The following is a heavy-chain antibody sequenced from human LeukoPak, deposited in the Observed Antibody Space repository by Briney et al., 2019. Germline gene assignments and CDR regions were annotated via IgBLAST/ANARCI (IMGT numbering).Heavy chain of an antibody. V-gene: IGHV4-39*07. D-gene: IGHD2/OR15-2a*01. CDR3: ARVGAKNYFDY. Sequence: SETLSLTCTVSGGSISSSSYYWGWIRQPPGKGLEWIGSIYYSGSTYYNPSLKSRVTISVDTSKNQFSLKLSSVTAADTAVYYCARVGAKNYFDYWGQGTLVTVSS. CDR2: IYYSGST. CDR1: GGSISSSSYY. J-gene: IGHJ4*02.